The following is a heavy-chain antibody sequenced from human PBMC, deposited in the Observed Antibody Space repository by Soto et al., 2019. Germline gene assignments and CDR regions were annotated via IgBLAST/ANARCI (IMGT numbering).Heavy chain of an antibody. CDR3: ARHYSAMGV. Sequence: EVQLVETGGDLIQPGGSLRLSCAASGFTVSSDSMTWVRQAPGKGLEWISIIYSDKNTDYADSVKGRFSISRDTSKNILYLQMNSLRAEDTAEYYCARHYSAMGVWGQGTRVTVSS. J-gene: IGHJ6*02. CDR2: IYSDKNT. CDR1: GFTVSSDS. V-gene: IGHV3-53*02.